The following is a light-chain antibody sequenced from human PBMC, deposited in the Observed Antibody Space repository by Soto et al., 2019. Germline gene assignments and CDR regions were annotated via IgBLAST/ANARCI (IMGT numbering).Light chain of an antibody. J-gene: IGKJ3*01. CDR3: QQRSNWPPV. Sequence: EIVLTQSPATLSLSPGERATLSCRASQSVSSHLVWYQQKPGQAPRLLIYDASNRATGIPARFSGSGSGTDFTLSISSLEPEDFAVYYCQQRSNWPPVFGPGTKVEIK. V-gene: IGKV3-11*01. CDR1: QSVSSH. CDR2: DAS.